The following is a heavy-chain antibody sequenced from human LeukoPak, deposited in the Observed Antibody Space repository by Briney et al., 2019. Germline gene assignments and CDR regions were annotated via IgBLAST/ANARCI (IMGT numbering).Heavy chain of an antibody. D-gene: IGHD3-10*01. Sequence: SETLSLTCTVSGGSISSSSYYWGWIRQPPGKGLEGIGSIYYSGSTYYNPSLKSRVTISVDTSKNQFSLKLSSVPAADTAVYYCARQPYYGSGSYYDYWGQGTLVTVSS. V-gene: IGHV4-39*01. J-gene: IGHJ4*02. CDR1: GGSISSSSYY. CDR3: ARQPYYGSGSYYDY. CDR2: IYYSGST.